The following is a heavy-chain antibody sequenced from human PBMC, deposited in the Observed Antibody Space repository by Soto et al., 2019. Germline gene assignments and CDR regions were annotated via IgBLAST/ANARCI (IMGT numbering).Heavy chain of an antibody. CDR2: ISYDGSNK. Sequence: QVQLVESGGGVVQPGRSLRLSCAASGFTFSSYGMHWVRQAPGKGLEWVAVISYDGSNKYYADSVKGRFTISRDSSKNTLYLQMNSLRAEDTAVYYCAKGKSMTTVTLRVCLDYWGQGTLVTVSS. CDR3: AKGKSMTTVTLRVCLDY. V-gene: IGHV3-30*18. CDR1: GFTFSSYG. D-gene: IGHD4-17*01. J-gene: IGHJ4*02.